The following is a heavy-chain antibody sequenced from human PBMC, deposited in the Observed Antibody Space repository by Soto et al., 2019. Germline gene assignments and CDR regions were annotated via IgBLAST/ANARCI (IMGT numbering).Heavy chain of an antibody. CDR1: GFTFSTYG. V-gene: IGHV3-30*18. CDR2: ISYDGSNI. CDR3: AKTGCSSATCYVTN. D-gene: IGHD2-2*01. Sequence: VGSLRLSCAASGFTFSTYGMHWVRQAPGKGLEWVTVISYDGSNIYYADSVKGRFTISRGNSKNTLYLQMNNLRAEETAVYYCAKTGCSSATCYVTNWGQVTLVTVSS. J-gene: IGHJ4*02.